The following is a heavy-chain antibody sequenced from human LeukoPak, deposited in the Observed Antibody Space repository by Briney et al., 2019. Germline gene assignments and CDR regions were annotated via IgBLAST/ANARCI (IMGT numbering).Heavy chain of an antibody. Sequence: GGSLRLSCAASGFTFSSYGMHWVRQAPGKGLEWVAVISYDGSNKYYADSVKGRFTISRDNSKNTLYLQMNSLRAEDTAVYYCARGPQARGAMDYYYGMDVWGQGTTVTVSS. D-gene: IGHD3-10*01. CDR3: ARGPQARGAMDYYYGMDV. CDR2: ISYDGSNK. J-gene: IGHJ6*02. V-gene: IGHV3-30*03. CDR1: GFTFSSYG.